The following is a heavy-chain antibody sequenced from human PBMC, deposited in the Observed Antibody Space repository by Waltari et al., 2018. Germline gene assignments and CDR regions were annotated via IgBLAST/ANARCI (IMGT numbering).Heavy chain of an antibody. CDR2: IWYDGSNK. Sequence: QVQLVESGGGVVQPGRPLRLSCAASGFTFSSYGMHWVRQAPGKGLEWVAVIWYDGSNKYYADSVKGRFTISRDNSKNTLYLQMNSLRAEDTAVYYCAKDQRWYFDYWGQGTLVTVSS. J-gene: IGHJ4*02. CDR1: GFTFSSYG. V-gene: IGHV3-33*06. CDR3: AKDQRWYFDY. D-gene: IGHD4-17*01.